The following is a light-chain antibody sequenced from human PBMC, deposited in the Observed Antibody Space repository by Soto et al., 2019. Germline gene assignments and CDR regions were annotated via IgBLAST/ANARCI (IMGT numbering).Light chain of an antibody. J-gene: IGKJ5*01. CDR1: QNINNY. CDR3: QQYENLPT. Sequence: DIHMTQSPSSVSVWVLGRGSISFRASQNINNYLNWYQQKPGRAPKLLIYDASNLEAGVPSRFRGSGSGTDFTFTISRLQTEDIATYYCQQYENLPTFGQGTRLEIK. CDR2: DAS. V-gene: IGKV1-33*01.